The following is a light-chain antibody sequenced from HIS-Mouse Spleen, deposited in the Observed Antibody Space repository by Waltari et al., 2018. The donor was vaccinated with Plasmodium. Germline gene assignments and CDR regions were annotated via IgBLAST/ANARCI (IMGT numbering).Light chain of an antibody. Sequence: QSALTQPASVSGSPGQSITISCTGTSSDVGSYNLVSWYQQHPGQAPKLMIYEGSKRPSGVSNLFSGSKSGNTASLTISGLQAEDEADYYCCSYAGSSTFVVFGGGTKLTVL. J-gene: IGLJ2*01. V-gene: IGLV2-23*03. CDR1: SSDVGSYNL. CDR3: CSYAGSSTFVV. CDR2: EGS.